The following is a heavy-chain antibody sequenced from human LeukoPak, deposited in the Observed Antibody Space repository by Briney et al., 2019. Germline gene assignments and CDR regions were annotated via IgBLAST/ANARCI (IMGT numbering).Heavy chain of an antibody. Sequence: GGSLRLSCAASGFTFSSYAMSWVRQAPGKGLEWVSAISGSGGSTYYADSVKGRFTISRDNSKNTLYLQMNSLKTEDTAVYYCTTDLVAGEFDYWGQGTLVTVSS. J-gene: IGHJ4*02. CDR2: ISGSGGST. CDR1: GFTFSSYA. CDR3: TTDLVAGEFDY. D-gene: IGHD2-15*01. V-gene: IGHV3-23*01.